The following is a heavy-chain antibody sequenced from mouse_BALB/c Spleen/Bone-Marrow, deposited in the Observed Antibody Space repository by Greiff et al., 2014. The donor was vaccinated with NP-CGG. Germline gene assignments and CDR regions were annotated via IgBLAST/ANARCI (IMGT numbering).Heavy chain of an antibody. Sequence: VQLQQSGAELVKPGASVKLSCTASGFNIKDTYMHWVKQRPEQGLGWIGRIDPANGNTKYDPKFQGKATITADTSSNTAYLQLSSRTSEDTAVYYCAGDGAYWGQGTLVTVSA. V-gene: IGHV14-3*02. CDR3: AGDGAY. J-gene: IGHJ3*01. CDR2: IDPANGNT. D-gene: IGHD3-3*01. CDR1: GFNIKDTY.